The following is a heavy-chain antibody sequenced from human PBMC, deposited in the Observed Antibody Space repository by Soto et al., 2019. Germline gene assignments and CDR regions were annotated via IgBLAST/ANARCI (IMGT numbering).Heavy chain of an antibody. D-gene: IGHD2-21*01. Sequence: VQLRQSGSGLVKPSGTLSLTCFVSGTSISSTLWWTWVRQAPGKGLEWSGEIYHSGMAKYNPSHKSRVTIPVDKPSNQFSLPLTSVTAADTAMYYCATPPHCIVVVMSPFPSWGQGTPVTVSS. J-gene: IGHJ4*02. V-gene: IGHV4-4*02. CDR1: GTSISSTLW. CDR3: ATPPHCIVVVMSPFPS. CDR2: IYHSGMA.